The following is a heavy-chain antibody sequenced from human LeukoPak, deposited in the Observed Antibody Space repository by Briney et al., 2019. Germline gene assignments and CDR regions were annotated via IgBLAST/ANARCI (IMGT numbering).Heavy chain of an antibody. CDR1: GFTFSTYG. V-gene: IGHV3-30*03. J-gene: IGHJ4*02. Sequence: GSLRLSCAASGFTFSTYGMHWVRQAPGKGLEWVAVISYNGSNKYYADSVKGRFTISRDNAKNSLYLQMNSLRAEDTAVYYCARDKYCSSTSCYTAFDYWGQGTLVTVSS. CDR2: ISYNGSNK. D-gene: IGHD2-2*02. CDR3: ARDKYCSSTSCYTAFDY.